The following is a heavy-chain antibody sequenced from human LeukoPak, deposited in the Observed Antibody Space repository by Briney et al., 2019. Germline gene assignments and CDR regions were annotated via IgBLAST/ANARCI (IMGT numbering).Heavy chain of an antibody. CDR1: GGSISSGGYY. CDR3: ARGSPDWAKGALDI. Sequence: PSQTLSLTCTVSGGSISSGGYYWSWIRQHPGKGLEWIGYIYYSGSTYYNPSLKSRVTISVDTSKNQFSLKLSSVTAADTAVYYCARGSPDWAKGALDIWGQGTMVTVSS. V-gene: IGHV4-31*03. CDR2: IYYSGST. J-gene: IGHJ3*02. D-gene: IGHD3-9*01.